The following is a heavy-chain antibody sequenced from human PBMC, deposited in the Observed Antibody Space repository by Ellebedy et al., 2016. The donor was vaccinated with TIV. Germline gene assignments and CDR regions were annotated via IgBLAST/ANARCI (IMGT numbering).Heavy chain of an antibody. Sequence: GESLKISCAASGFTVSSNYMSWVRQAPGKGLEWVSIIYSGGSTHYADSVKGRFTISRDNAKNTLYLHMSSLRAEDTAVYYCVRDKQDYGGGYYFDGMDVWGQGTMVTISS. CDR2: IYSGGST. CDR3: VRDKQDYGGGYYFDGMDV. J-gene: IGHJ6*02. CDR1: GFTVSSNY. D-gene: IGHD4-23*01. V-gene: IGHV3-66*01.